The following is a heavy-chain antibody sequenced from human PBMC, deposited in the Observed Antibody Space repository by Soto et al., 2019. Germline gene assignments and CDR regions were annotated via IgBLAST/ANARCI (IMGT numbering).Heavy chain of an antibody. V-gene: IGHV3-30*09. CDR1: GFSFSNYA. D-gene: IGHD3-10*01. CDR2: ISYDGNQK. CDR3: ARCITMVRGEVARGPKYYYYGLDV. J-gene: IGHJ6*02. Sequence: GGSLRLSCEASGFSFSNYAMHWLRQTPGKGLEWVAVISYDGNQKYYPDSVKGRFAVSRDNSNHKLFLQMNGLRAEDTAVYYCARCITMVRGEVARGPKYYYYGLDVWGQGTTVTVSS.